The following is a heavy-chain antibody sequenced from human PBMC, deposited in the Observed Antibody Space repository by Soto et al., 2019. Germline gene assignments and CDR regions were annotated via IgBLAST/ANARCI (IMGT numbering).Heavy chain of an antibody. J-gene: IGHJ3*02. D-gene: IGHD3-22*01. Sequence: GGSLRLSCAASGFTFSSYSMNWVRQAPGKGLEWVSSISSSSSYIYYADSVKGRFTISRDNAKNSLYLQMNSLRAEDTAVYYCARDGPNYYDSPHDAFDIWGQGTMVTVSS. CDR3: ARDGPNYYDSPHDAFDI. V-gene: IGHV3-21*01. CDR1: GFTFSSYS. CDR2: ISSSSSYI.